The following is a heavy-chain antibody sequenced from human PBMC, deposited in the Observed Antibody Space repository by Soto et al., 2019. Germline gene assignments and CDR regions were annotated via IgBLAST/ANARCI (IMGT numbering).Heavy chain of an antibody. CDR2: ISGSGGST. D-gene: IGHD5-18*01. CDR3: AKARGYSYGLPGY. Sequence: GWSLRLSCAASGFTFSSYAMSWVRQAPGKGLEWVSAISGSGGSTYYADSVKGRFTISRDNSKNTLYLQMNSLRAEDTAVYYCAKARGYSYGLPGYWGQGTLVTVSS. CDR1: GFTFSSYA. V-gene: IGHV3-23*01. J-gene: IGHJ4*02.